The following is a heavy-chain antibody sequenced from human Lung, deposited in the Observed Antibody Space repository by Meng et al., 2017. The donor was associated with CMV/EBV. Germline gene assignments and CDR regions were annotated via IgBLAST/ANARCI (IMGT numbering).Heavy chain of an antibody. CDR2: MTTSGNSI. CDR3: ARDMDYTSAAYDY. D-gene: IGHD2-2*02. V-gene: IGHV3-48*03. CDR1: GFNLRDYE. Sequence: SCVVSGFNLRDYEVNWVRQAPGKRLEWVAYMTTSGNSIHYAASVRGRFTISRDNAQNSFFLHMDSLRVEDTAVYYCARDMDYTSAAYDYWGQGTLVTVSS. J-gene: IGHJ4*02.